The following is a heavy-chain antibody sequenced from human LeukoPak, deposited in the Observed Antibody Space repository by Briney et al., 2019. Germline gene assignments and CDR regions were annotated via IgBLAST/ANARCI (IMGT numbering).Heavy chain of an antibody. J-gene: IGHJ4*02. CDR3: ARDPYCSSTSCPEPVDY. CDR1: GFTFSSYS. Sequence: PGGSLRLSCAASGFTFSSYSMNWVRQAPGKGLEWVSSISSSSSYIYYADSVKGRFTISRDNAKNSLYLQMNSLRAEDTAVYYCARDPYCSSTSCPEPVDYWGQGTLVTVSS. V-gene: IGHV3-21*01. CDR2: ISSSSSYI. D-gene: IGHD2-2*01.